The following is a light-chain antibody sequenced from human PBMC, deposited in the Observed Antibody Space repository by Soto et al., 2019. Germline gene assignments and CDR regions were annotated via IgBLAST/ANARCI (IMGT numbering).Light chain of an antibody. CDR2: EVS. CDR3: NSHESYTTFV. Sequence: QSVLAQPASVSGSPGQSITISCTGTSSDVGGSNYVSWYQHHPGKAPKLMIYEVSNRPSGVSNRFSGSKSGNTASLTISGLQAEDEADYYCNSHESYTTFVFGSGTKVTVL. J-gene: IGLJ1*01. V-gene: IGLV2-14*01. CDR1: SSDVGGSNY.